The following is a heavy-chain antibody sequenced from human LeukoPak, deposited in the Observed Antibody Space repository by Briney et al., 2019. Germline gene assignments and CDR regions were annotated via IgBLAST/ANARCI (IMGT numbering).Heavy chain of an antibody. V-gene: IGHV3-7*03. D-gene: IGHD3-9*01. CDR3: AKDVHFDILTGYFGY. J-gene: IGHJ4*02. CDR2: LKQDGSAK. Sequence: GGSLRLSCAASGFTFSSDWMSWVRQAPGKGLEWVAALKQDGSAKYYLDSVKGRFTISRDNAKNSLYLQMNSLRAEDTALYYCAKDVHFDILTGYFGYWGQGTLVTVSS. CDR1: GFTFSSDW.